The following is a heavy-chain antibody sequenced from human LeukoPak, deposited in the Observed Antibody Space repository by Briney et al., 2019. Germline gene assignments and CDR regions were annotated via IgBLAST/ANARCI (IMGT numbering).Heavy chain of an antibody. J-gene: IGHJ3*02. Sequence: GASVKVSCKASGYTFTSQYMHWVRQAPGQGLEWMGILNPSGGSTSYAQKFQGRVTMTRDTSTSTVYMELSSLRSEDTAVYYCARGGWLQTDAFDIWGQGTMVTVSS. CDR2: LNPSGGST. CDR1: GYTFTSQY. D-gene: IGHD5-24*01. CDR3: ARGGWLQTDAFDI. V-gene: IGHV1-46*01.